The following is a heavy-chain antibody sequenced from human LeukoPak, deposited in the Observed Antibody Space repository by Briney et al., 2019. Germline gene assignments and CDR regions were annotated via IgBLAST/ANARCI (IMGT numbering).Heavy chain of an antibody. D-gene: IGHD3-16*01. CDR1: GGSISSHF. V-gene: IGHV4-4*08. CDR2: VSKSGST. J-gene: IGHJ3*01. Sequence: SETLSLTCTVSGGSISSHFWTWIRQAPGKGLEWLGYVSKSGSTNYNPSLQSRITISVDTSKNQFFLKPTSVTAADTAVYFCARDDYGVFDAFDVWGQGTVVTVSS. CDR3: ARDDYGVFDAFDV.